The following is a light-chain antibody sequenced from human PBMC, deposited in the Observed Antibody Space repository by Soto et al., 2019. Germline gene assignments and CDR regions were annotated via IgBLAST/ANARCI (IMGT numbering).Light chain of an antibody. CDR3: QQYNSYPWT. V-gene: IGKV1-5*03. CDR1: QSISSW. J-gene: IGKJ1*01. Sequence: DIQMTQSPSTLSASVGDRVTITCRASQSISSWLAWYQQKPGKAPKLLIYKASSLESGVPSRFSGSGSGTEFTLTISSLQPDDFATYYCQQYNSYPWTFVQGTQVEIK. CDR2: KAS.